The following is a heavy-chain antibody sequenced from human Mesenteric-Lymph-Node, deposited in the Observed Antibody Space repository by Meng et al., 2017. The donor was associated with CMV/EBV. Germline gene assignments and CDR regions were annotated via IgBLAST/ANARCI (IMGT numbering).Heavy chain of an antibody. J-gene: IGHJ4*02. D-gene: IGHD4-23*01. CDR3: AKASNDYGGNSFFDY. V-gene: IGHV3-9*01. CDR1: GFTFGDYA. CDR2: ISWSSGSI. Sequence: GGSLRLSCAASGFTFGDYAMHWVRQAPGKGLEWVSYISWSSGSIGYADSVKGRFTISRDNTKNSLFLQMNSLRAEDTAFYYCAKASNDYGGNSFFDYWGQGTLVTVSS.